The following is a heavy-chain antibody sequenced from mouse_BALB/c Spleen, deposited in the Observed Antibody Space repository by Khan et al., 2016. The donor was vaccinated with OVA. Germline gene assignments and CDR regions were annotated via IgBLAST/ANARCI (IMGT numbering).Heavy chain of an antibody. J-gene: IGHJ4*01. CDR1: GFTFSSYT. Sequence: EVQLQESGGDLVQTGGSLKLSCAASGFTFSSYTMSWVRQTPEKRLEWVAFISNGGSNAYYPDTVKGRFTISRDHAKNTLYLQMSSLKSEDTAMNYCAGPYTTDYDYIMDHGGQGTSVTVSS. CDR2: ISNGGSNA. V-gene: IGHV5-12-2*01. CDR3: AGPYTTDYDYIMDH. D-gene: IGHD1-1*01.